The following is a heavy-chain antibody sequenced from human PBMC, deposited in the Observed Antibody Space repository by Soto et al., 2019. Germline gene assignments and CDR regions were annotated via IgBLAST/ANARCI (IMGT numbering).Heavy chain of an antibody. CDR3: ARDNSPLGFDY. CDR1: GGSISDANYY. CDR2: SHYSGSN. D-gene: IGHD4-4*01. Sequence: SETLSLTCTVSGGSISDANYYWSWIRQPPGKGLEWIGYSHYSGSNYYNPSLKSRVIISVDTSKSQFSLELNSVTAADTAVYYCARDNSPLGFDYWGQGTLVTVSS. J-gene: IGHJ4*02. V-gene: IGHV4-30-4*01.